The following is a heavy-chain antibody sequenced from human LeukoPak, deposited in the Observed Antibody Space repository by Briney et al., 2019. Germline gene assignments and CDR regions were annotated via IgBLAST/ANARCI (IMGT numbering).Heavy chain of an antibody. CDR3: ARHRLLWFGEPSRAFDI. V-gene: IGHV4-59*11. CDR1: GGSFSSHY. CDR2: INYSGTT. D-gene: IGHD3-10*01. J-gene: IGHJ3*02. Sequence: PSETLSLTCTVSGGSFSSHYWSWIRQPPGKGLEWIGYINYSGTTNYNPSLKSRVIMSVDTSKNQFSLRLTSVTAADTAVYYCARHRLLWFGEPSRAFDIRGQGTMVTVSS.